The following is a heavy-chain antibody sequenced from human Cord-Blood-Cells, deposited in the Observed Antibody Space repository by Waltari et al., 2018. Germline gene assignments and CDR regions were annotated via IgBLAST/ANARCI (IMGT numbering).Heavy chain of an antibody. CDR1: GFTFSSYD. CDR3: ARRGYYDAFDI. Sequence: EVQLVESGGGLVQPGGSLRLSCAASGFTFSSYDMHWVRQATGKGLEWVSAIGTAGDTYYPGSVKGRFTISRENAKNSLYLQMNSLRAGDTAVYYCARRGYYDAFDIWGQGTMVTVSS. J-gene: IGHJ3*02. V-gene: IGHV3-13*01. CDR2: IGTAGDT. D-gene: IGHD3-22*01.